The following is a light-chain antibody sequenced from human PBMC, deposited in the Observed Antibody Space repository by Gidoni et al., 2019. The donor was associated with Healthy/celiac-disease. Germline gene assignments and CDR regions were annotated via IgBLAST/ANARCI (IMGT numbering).Light chain of an antibody. CDR1: SSNIGSNY. Sequence: QSVLTQPPSASGPPGQRVTISCSGSSSNIGSNYVYWYQQLPGTAPKLLIYQNNPRPSGVPDRFSGSKSGTSASLAISGLRSEDEADYYCAAWDDSLSGWVFGGGTKLTVL. CDR2: QNN. V-gene: IGLV1-47*01. J-gene: IGLJ3*02. CDR3: AAWDDSLSGWV.